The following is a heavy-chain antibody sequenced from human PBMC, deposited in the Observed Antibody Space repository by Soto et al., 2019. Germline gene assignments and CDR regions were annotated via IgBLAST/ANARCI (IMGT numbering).Heavy chain of an antibody. CDR3: ARGPFTWELIVVYDSDY. D-gene: IGHD1-26*01. Sequence: ASVKVSCKASGYTFTGYYMHWVRQAPGQGLEWMGWINPNSGGTNYAQKFQGWLTMTRDTSISTAYMELSRLRSDDTAVYYSARGPFTWELIVVYDSDYWGQGTLVTIYS. CDR2: INPNSGGT. J-gene: IGHJ4*02. V-gene: IGHV1-2*04. CDR1: GYTFTGYY.